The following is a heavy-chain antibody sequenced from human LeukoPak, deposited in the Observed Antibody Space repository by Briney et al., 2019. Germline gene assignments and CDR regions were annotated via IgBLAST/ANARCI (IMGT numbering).Heavy chain of an antibody. Sequence: SETLSLTCTVSGGSISSYYWSWIRQPPGKGLEWIGYIYYSGSTNYNPSLKSRVTISVDTSKNQFSLKLSSVTAADTAVYYCARGLSLEGATNDYWGQGTLVTVSS. CDR2: IYYSGST. CDR3: ARGLSLEGATNDY. J-gene: IGHJ4*02. D-gene: IGHD1-26*01. V-gene: IGHV4-59*12. CDR1: GGSISSYY.